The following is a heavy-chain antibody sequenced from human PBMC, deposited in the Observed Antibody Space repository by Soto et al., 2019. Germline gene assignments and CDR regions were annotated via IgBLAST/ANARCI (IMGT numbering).Heavy chain of an antibody. J-gene: IGHJ5*02. D-gene: IGHD6-19*01. CDR1: GFTFDDYV. CDR3: AKDARYSSGWYWFDT. CDR2: ISWNGGSI. V-gene: IGHV3-9*01. Sequence: EVQLVESGGGLVQPGRSLRLSCAASGFTFDDYVMLWVRQAPGKGLEWVAGISWNGGSIGYADSVKGRFTISRDNAKNSLYLQMNSLRVEDTALYYCAKDARYSSGWYWFDTWGQGTLVTVSS.